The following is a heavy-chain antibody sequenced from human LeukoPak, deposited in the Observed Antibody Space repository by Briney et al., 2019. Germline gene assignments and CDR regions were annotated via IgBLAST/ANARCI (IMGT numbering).Heavy chain of an antibody. V-gene: IGHV3-48*01. CDR1: GFTFSSYS. Sequence: GGSLRLSCAASGFTFSSYSMNWVRQAPGKGLEWVSYISSSSDTTYYADSVKGRFTISRDNAKNSLYLQMNSLRAEDTAVYYCARPSTDYYDGSGYYFEYFDYWGQGTLVTVSS. J-gene: IGHJ4*02. D-gene: IGHD3-22*01. CDR2: ISSSSDTT. CDR3: ARPSTDYYDGSGYYFEYFDY.